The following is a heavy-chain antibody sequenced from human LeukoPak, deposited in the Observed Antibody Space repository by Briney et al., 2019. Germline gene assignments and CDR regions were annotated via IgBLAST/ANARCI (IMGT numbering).Heavy chain of an antibody. V-gene: IGHV3-9*01. D-gene: IGHD3-3*01. CDR1: GFTFDDYA. CDR3: AKGAYYDFWSGPAGDWFDP. J-gene: IGHJ5*02. Sequence: GGSLRLSCAASGFTFDDYAMHWVRHAPGKGLEWVSGISWNSGSIGYADSVKGRFTISRDNAKNSLYLQMNSLRAEDTALYYCAKGAYYDFWSGPAGDWFDPWGQGTLVTVSS. CDR2: ISWNSGSI.